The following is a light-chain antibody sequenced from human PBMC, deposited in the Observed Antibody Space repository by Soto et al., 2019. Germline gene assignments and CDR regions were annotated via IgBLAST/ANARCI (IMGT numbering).Light chain of an antibody. J-gene: IGLJ1*01. CDR3: RSYAGSNNYV. V-gene: IGLV2-8*01. CDR2: EVS. CDR1: SSVVGGYND. Sequence: QSVLTQPPSASGSPGQSVTISCTGTSSVVGGYNDVSWYQQHPGKVPKLMIYEVSKLPSGVPDRFSGSKSGNTASLTVSGLQAEDEADYYCRSYAGSNNYVFGTGTKVTVL.